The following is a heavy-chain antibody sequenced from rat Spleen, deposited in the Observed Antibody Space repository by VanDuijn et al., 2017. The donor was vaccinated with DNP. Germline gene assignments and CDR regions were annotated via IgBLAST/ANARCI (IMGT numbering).Heavy chain of an antibody. V-gene: IGHV3-1*01. J-gene: IGHJ2*01. CDR2: ISYSGRT. D-gene: IGHD1-5*01. Sequence: EVQLQESGPGLVKPSQSLSLTCSVTGYSISSNYRWNWIRKFPRNKMEWIGHISYSGRTTYNPSLKSRISITRDTSKNQFFLQLNSVSTEDTATYYCARWKIGPHYFDYWGQGVMVTVSS. CDR3: ARWKIGPHYFDY. CDR1: GYSISSNY.